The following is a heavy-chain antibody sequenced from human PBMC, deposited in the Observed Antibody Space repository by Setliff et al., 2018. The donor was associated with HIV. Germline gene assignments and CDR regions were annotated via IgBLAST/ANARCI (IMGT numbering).Heavy chain of an antibody. V-gene: IGHV4-4*08. Sequence: PSETLSLTCTVSGGSISSYYWSWIRQPPGKGLEWIGSIYTSGSTNYNPSLKSRLTISLDTKNQFSLKLSSVTAADTAVYYCARGDGTKYYYYYYMDVWGKGTTVTVSS. J-gene: IGHJ6*03. D-gene: IGHD1-7*01. CDR1: GGSISSYY. CDR3: ARGDGTKYYYYYYMDV. CDR2: IYTSGST.